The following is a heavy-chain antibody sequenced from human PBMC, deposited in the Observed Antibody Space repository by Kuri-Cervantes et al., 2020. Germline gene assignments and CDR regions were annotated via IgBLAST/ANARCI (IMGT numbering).Heavy chain of an antibody. D-gene: IGHD3-22*01. CDR1: GGTFVSHG. Sequence: ASVMVSCKASGGTFVSHGISWLRQAPAEGLEWMGWINPNSGGTNYAQKFQGRVTMTRDTSISTAYMELSRLRSDDTAVYYCARDTGDYYDSTLPYYYMDVWGKGTTVTVSS. V-gene: IGHV1-2*02. J-gene: IGHJ6*03. CDR2: INPNSGGT. CDR3: ARDTGDYYDSTLPYYYMDV.